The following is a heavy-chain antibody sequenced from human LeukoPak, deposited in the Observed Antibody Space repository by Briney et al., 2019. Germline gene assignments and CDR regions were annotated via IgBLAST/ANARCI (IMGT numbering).Heavy chain of an antibody. D-gene: IGHD2-2*01. CDR1: GFTFSSYW. J-gene: IGHJ5*02. V-gene: IGHV3-7*01. CDR2: IKQDGSEK. Sequence: GGSLRLSCAASGFTFSSYWMSWVRQAPGKGLEWVANIKQDGSEKYYVDSVKGRFTISRDNAKNSLYLQMNSLRAEDTAVYYCARDKTYCSSTSCYEINWFDPWGQGTLVTVSS. CDR3: ARDKTYCSSTSCYEINWFDP.